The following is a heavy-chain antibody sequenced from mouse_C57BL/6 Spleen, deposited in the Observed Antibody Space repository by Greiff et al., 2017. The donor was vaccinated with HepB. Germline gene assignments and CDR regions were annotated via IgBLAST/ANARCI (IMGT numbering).Heavy chain of an antibody. V-gene: IGHV1-54*01. CDR3: AGGNYAAY. Sequence: VQLQQSGAELVRPGPSVKVSCKASGYAFTNYLIEWVKQRPGQGLEWIGVINPGSGGTNYNEKFKGKATLTADKSSSTAYMQLSSLTSEDSAVYFCAGGNYAAYWGQGTLVTVSA. CDR2: INPGSGGT. D-gene: IGHD2-1*01. J-gene: IGHJ3*01. CDR1: GYAFTNYL.